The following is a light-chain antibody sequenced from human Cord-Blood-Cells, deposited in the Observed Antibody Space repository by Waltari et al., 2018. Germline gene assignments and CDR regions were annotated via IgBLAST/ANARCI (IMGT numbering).Light chain of an antibody. CDR2: EGS. CDR3: CSYAGSSYV. Sequence: QSALTQPASVSGSPGQPITISCTGTSRYVGSFNLVSWYQQHPGKAPKLMIYEGSKRPSGVSNRFSGSKSGNTASLTISGLQAEDEADYYCCSYAGSSYVFGTGTKVTVL. CDR1: SRYVGSFNL. V-gene: IGLV2-23*01. J-gene: IGLJ1*01.